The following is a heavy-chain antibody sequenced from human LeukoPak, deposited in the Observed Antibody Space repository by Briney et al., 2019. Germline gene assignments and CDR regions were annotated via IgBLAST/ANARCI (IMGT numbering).Heavy chain of an antibody. CDR3: AREKKGLQYYYYYGMDV. D-gene: IGHD5-24*01. Sequence: GGSLRLSCAASGFTFSSYGMHWVRQAPGKGLEWVAVIWYDGSNKYYADSVKGRFTISRDNSKNTLYLQMNSLRAEDTAVYYCAREKKGLQYYYYYGMDVRGQGTTVTVSS. J-gene: IGHJ6*02. V-gene: IGHV3-33*01. CDR2: IWYDGSNK. CDR1: GFTFSSYG.